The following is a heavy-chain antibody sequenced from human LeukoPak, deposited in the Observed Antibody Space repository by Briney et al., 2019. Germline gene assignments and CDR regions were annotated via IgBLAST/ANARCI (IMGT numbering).Heavy chain of an antibody. V-gene: IGHV4-34*01. Sequence: PSETLSLTCAVYGGSFSGYYWSWVRQPPGKGLEWIGEINHSRNTTYIPSLKSRVTISVDPSKIQFSLKLSSVTAAHTAVYYCARMLTAPHTWFDPWGQGPLVTVSP. J-gene: IGHJ5*02. D-gene: IGHD2-21*02. CDR3: ARMLTAPHTWFDP. CDR1: GGSFSGYY. CDR2: INHSRNT.